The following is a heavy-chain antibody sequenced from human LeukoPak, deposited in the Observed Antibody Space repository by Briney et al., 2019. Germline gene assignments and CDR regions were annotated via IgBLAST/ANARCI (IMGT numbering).Heavy chain of an antibody. J-gene: IGHJ4*02. CDR2: TRNKANSYTT. CDR1: GFTFSDHY. CDR3: ARPSFSTSSGNPSDY. Sequence: GGSLRLSCAASGFTFSDHYMDWVRQAPGKGLEWVGRTRNKANSYTTENAASVKGRFTISRDDSKNSLYLQMNSLKTEDTAVYDCARPSFSTSSGNPSDYWGQGTLVTVSS. V-gene: IGHV3-72*01. D-gene: IGHD3-10*01.